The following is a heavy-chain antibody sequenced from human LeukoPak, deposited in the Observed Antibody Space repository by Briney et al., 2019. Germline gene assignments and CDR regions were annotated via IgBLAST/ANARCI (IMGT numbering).Heavy chain of an antibody. CDR1: GFTFSSYS. D-gene: IGHD1-1*01. V-gene: IGHV3-48*04. J-gene: IGHJ4*02. CDR3: ARGVKGNWYYFDY. Sequence: GGSLRLSCAASGFTFSSYSMNWVRQAPGKGLEWVSYISSSSSTIYYADSVKGRFTISRDNAKNSLYLQMNSLRAEDTAVYYCARGVKGNWYYFDYWGQGTLVTVSS. CDR2: ISSSSSTI.